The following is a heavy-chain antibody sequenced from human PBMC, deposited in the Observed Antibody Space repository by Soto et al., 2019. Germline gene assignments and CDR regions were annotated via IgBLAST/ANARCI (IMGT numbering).Heavy chain of an antibody. CDR2: ISGTANTI. V-gene: IGHV3-11*01. D-gene: IGHD3-10*01. CDR1: GFAFSDYY. CDR3: AREGNRFQH. J-gene: IGHJ1*01. Sequence: QVQLVESGGGLVRPGGSLRLSCAASGFAFSDYYMSWIRQAPGKGLEWISYISGTANTIFYADSVKGRFTISRDNAKNSLYLQMNSLRAEDTAVYYCAREGNRFQHWGQGTLVTVSS.